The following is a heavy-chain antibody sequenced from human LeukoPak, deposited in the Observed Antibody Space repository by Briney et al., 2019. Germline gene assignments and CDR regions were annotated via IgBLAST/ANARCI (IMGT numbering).Heavy chain of an antibody. V-gene: IGHV1-2*02. J-gene: IGHJ5*02. D-gene: IGHD1-1*01. CDR1: GDTFTANY. CDR3: AEDVGRTGTNCFDP. CDR2: INLNTGYT. Sequence: ASVKVSCKPSGDTFTANYLHWVRQAPGQGLEWLGWINLNTGYTKYAQKFQGRVTITRDTSTSSDFMELSRMRSDDTAVYFCAEDVGRTGTNCFDPWGQGTLVTVSS.